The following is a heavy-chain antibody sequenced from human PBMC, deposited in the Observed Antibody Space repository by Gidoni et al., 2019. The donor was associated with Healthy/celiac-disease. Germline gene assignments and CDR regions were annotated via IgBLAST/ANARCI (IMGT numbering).Heavy chain of an antibody. Sequence: QVQLQESGPGLANPSQTLSFTCTVSGGSISSRGYYWSWLRQHPGKGLEWIGYIYYSGSTYYNPSLKSRVTISVDTSKNQFSLKLSSVTAADTAVYYCARGRCSGGVCYPFDYWGQGTLVTVSS. V-gene: IGHV4-31*03. J-gene: IGHJ4*02. CDR3: ARGRCSGGVCYPFDY. CDR1: GGSISSRGYY. CDR2: IYYSGST. D-gene: IGHD2-15*01.